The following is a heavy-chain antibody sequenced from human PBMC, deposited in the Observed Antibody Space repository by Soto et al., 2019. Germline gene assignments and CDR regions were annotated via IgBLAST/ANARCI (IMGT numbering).Heavy chain of an antibody. CDR3: ARPIPRWSYHYGMDV. J-gene: IGHJ6*02. D-gene: IGHD2-15*01. CDR1: EFTFSSYA. CDR2: ISFDGSNE. V-gene: IGHV3-30-3*01. Sequence: QLVESGGRGVQPGRSLRLSCAASEFTFSSYAMHWVRQAPGRGLEWVALISFDGSNEYYADSVKGRFIISRDNTTNVVSLQMNSLRPDDTSIYYCARPIPRWSYHYGMDVWGQGTTVTVSS.